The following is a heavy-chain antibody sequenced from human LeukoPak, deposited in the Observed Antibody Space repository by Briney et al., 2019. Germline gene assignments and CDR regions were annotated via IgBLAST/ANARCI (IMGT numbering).Heavy chain of an antibody. CDR1: GFTFSSYA. Sequence: GGSLRLSCAASGFTFSSYAMSWVRQAPGKGLEWVSAISGSGGSTYYADSVKGRFTISRDNSKNTLYLQMNSLRAEDTAVYYCAKDLVSSIVVVVAAISPFDYWGQGTLVTVSS. CDR2: ISGSGGST. CDR3: AKDLVSSIVVVVAAISPFDY. J-gene: IGHJ4*02. D-gene: IGHD2-15*01. V-gene: IGHV3-23*01.